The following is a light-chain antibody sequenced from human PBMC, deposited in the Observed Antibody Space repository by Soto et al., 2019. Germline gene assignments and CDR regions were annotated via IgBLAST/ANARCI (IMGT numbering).Light chain of an antibody. CDR2: AAS. V-gene: IGKV1-17*01. Sequence: DIQMTQSPSSLSASVGDRVTITCRASQGSRSDLGWYQQKLGKAPKRLIYAASSLQSGVPSRFSGSGSGTEFTLTISSLQPEDFATYYCLQYNSYPWTFGQGTKVEIK. CDR1: QGSRSD. CDR3: LQYNSYPWT. J-gene: IGKJ1*01.